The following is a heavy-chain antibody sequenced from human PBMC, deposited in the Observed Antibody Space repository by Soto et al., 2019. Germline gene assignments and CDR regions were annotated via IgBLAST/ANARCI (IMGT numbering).Heavy chain of an antibody. CDR2: IYYSGST. Sequence: QLQLQESGPGLVKPSETLSLTCTVSGGSIRSSSYYWGWIRQPPGKGLEWIGSIYYSGSTYYNPSLKSRVTISVDTSKNQFSLKLSSVTAADTAVYYCARQYYDFWSGENDYWGQGTLVTVSS. CDR3: ARQYYDFWSGENDY. CDR1: GGSIRSSSYY. D-gene: IGHD3-3*01. J-gene: IGHJ4*02. V-gene: IGHV4-39*01.